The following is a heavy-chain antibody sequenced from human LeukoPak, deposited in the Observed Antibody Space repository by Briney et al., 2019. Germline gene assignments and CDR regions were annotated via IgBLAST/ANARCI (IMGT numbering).Heavy chain of an antibody. CDR2: INSFGGDT. J-gene: IGHJ4*02. Sequence: GASVKVSCKASGYTFTRYYMQWVRQAPGQGLEWMGIINSFGGDTTYAQKFQGRLTITRDASTSTVHMELSSLTSEDTAVYYCARDRSSVFGSVDFDYWGQGTRVIVSS. D-gene: IGHD2-8*01. CDR1: GYTFTRYY. V-gene: IGHV1-46*01. CDR3: ARDRSSVFGSVDFDY.